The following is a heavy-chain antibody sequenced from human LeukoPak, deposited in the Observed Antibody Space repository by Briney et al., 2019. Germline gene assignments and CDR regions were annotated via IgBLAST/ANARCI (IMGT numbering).Heavy chain of an antibody. Sequence: SETLSLTCVVSGAFITSRIWWSWVRQPPGKGLEWIGEISHTGSIDYTPSLKSRATISLDKSKNQLSLNLTSVTAADTAMYYCARDNERRLTAAGTAAFDLWGRGTLVTVSS. CDR1: GAFITSRIW. CDR3: ARDNERRLTAAGTAAFDL. D-gene: IGHD6-13*01. J-gene: IGHJ2*01. V-gene: IGHV4-4*02. CDR2: ISHTGSI.